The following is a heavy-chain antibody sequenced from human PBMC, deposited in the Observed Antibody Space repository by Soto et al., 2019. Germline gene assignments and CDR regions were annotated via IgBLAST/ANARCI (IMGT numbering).Heavy chain of an antibody. J-gene: IGHJ4*02. CDR2: IYYRSQWYN. CDR1: GDSASNNRAC. V-gene: IGHV6-1*01. Sequence: SQTLSLTCAISGDSASNNRACWHWLRQSPSRGLEWLGRIYYRSQWYNDYALSVKSRITINPDTSMSQFSLQLKSVTPEDTAVYYCARTTNWAFDYWGQGTLVTVSS. CDR3: ARTTNWAFDY. D-gene: IGHD7-27*01.